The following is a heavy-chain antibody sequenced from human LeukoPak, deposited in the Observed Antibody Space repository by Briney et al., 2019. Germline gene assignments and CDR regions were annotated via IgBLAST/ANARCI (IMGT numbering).Heavy chain of an antibody. CDR1: GCTISSYY. Sequence: PSETLSLTCTVSGCTISSYYWSWIRQPPGKGLEWIGYIYYTGSTNYNPSLKSRVSISVHTPKNQFSLKLSSVTAADTAVYYCARGWGYFDYWGQGTLVTVSS. CDR2: IYYTGST. CDR3: ARGWGYFDY. D-gene: IGHD3-16*01. J-gene: IGHJ4*02. V-gene: IGHV4-59*01.